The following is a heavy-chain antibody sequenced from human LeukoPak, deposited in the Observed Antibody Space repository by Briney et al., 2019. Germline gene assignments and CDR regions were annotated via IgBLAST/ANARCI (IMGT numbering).Heavy chain of an antibody. CDR3: ARIQGYSTSSNWFDP. CDR2: FFSTDEK. Sequence: SGPVLVKPTETPTLTCTVSGFSLSNARMGVSWIRQPPGKALEWLTHFFSTDEKSYSTSLKSKLTISKHTSRSQVVLNITNMDTVDTATYYCARIQGYSTSSNWFDPWGQGTLVTVSS. D-gene: IGHD6-6*01. V-gene: IGHV2-26*01. CDR1: GFSLSNARMG. J-gene: IGHJ5*02.